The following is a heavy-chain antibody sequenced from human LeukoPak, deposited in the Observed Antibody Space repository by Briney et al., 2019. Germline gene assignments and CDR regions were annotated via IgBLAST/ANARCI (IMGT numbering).Heavy chain of an antibody. D-gene: IGHD5-24*01. V-gene: IGHV1-8*01. Sequence: ASVKVSCKVSGYTFTSYDINWVRQATGQGLEWMGWMNPNSGNTGYAQKFQGRVTMTRNTPISTAYMELSSLRSEDTAVYYCAIGRDGYNLGAFDIWGQGTMVTVSS. CDR3: AIGRDGYNLGAFDI. J-gene: IGHJ3*02. CDR2: MNPNSGNT. CDR1: GYTFTSYD.